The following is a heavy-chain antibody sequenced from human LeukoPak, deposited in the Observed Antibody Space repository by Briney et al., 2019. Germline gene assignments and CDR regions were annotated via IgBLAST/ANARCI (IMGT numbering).Heavy chain of an antibody. CDR1: GFTFSSYA. V-gene: IGHV3-30*04. CDR3: ARGPYDSSGYYYSY. CDR2: ISYDGSNK. J-gene: IGHJ4*02. Sequence: GGSLRLSCAASGFTFSSYAMHWVRQAPGKGLEWVAVISYDGSNKYYADSVKGRFTISRDNSKNTLYLQMNSLRAEDTAVYYCARGPYDSSGYYYSYWGQGTLATVSS. D-gene: IGHD3-22*01.